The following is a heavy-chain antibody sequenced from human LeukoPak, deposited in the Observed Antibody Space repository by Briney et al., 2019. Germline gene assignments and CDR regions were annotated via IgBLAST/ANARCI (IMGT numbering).Heavy chain of an antibody. Sequence: GGSLRLSRAAVGFTLISSGVNSARQAPGEGLEWVSSISSSGSFIYYADSVKGRFTISRDNARNSLFLHMNSLRAEDTSVYYCGRALEKSMNACCSESGAFDNCCRGKMVTVSS. J-gene: IGHJ3*02. D-gene: IGHD2-15*01. CDR2: ISSSGSFI. CDR1: GFTLISSG. CDR3: GRALEKSMNACCSESGAFDN. V-gene: IGHV3-21*01.